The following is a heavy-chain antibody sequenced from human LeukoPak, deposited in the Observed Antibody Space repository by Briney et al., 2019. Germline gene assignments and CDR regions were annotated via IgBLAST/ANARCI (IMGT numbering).Heavy chain of an antibody. CDR3: ARDWRHCSSTSCYTQYYYYYGMDV. D-gene: IGHD2-2*02. CDR2: INPNSGGT. CDR1: EYTFTDYY. V-gene: IGHV1-2*02. J-gene: IGHJ6*02. Sequence: ASVKVSCKASEYTFTDYYIHWVRQAPGQGLEWMGWINPNSGGTDYAQRFQGRVTMTRDTSISTAYMELSRLRSDDTAVYYCARDWRHCSSTSCYTQYYYYYGMDVWGQGTTVTVSS.